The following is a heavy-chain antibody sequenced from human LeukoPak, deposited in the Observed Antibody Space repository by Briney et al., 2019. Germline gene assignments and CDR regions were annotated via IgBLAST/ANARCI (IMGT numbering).Heavy chain of an antibody. V-gene: IGHV3-7*05. CDR1: GFTFSSYW. CDR3: ARDSSGWSKNY. J-gene: IGHJ4*02. CDR2: IKQDGSEK. D-gene: IGHD6-19*01. Sequence: PGGSLRLSCAASGFTFSSYWMSWVRQAPGKGLEWVANIKQDGSEKYYVDSVKGRFTISRDNAKNSLYLQMNSLRAEDTAVYCCARDSSGWSKNYWGQGTLVTVSS.